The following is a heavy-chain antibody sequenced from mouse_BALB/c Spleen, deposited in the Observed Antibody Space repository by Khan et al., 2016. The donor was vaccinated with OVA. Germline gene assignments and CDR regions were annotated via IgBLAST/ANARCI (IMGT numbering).Heavy chain of an antibody. V-gene: IGHV3-2*02. Sequence: QLEESGPGLVKPSQSLSLTCTVTGYSITSDYAWNWIRQFPGNKLEWMGYITYSGSTSYTPSLKSRIPITRDTSKNPSYLQLNSVTTEETATYYCAGGRTYWGQGTLVTVSA. CDR3: AGGRTY. J-gene: IGHJ3*01. D-gene: IGHD3-3*01. CDR1: GYSITSDYA. CDR2: ITYSGST.